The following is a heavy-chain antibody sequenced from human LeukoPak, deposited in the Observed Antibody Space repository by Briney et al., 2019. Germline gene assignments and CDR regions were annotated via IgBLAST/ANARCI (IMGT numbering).Heavy chain of an antibody. Sequence: GGSLRLSCAASGFTFDDYAMHWVRQAPGKGLEWVSGISWNSGNIGYADSVKGRFTISRDNAKNSLYLQMNSLTPEDTALYYCAKATHSNFYDSSGYPVWGQGTLVTVSS. D-gene: IGHD3-22*01. CDR1: GFTFDDYA. V-gene: IGHV3-9*01. J-gene: IGHJ4*02. CDR2: ISWNSGNI. CDR3: AKATHSNFYDSSGYPV.